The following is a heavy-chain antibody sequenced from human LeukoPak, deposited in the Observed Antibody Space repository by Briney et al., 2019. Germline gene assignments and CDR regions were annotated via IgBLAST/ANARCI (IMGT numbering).Heavy chain of an antibody. V-gene: IGHV4-34*01. CDR1: GGSFSGYY. Sequence: NPSETLSLACAVYGGSFSGYYWNWIRQPPGKGLEWIGESNHSGSTNYNPSLKSRVTISVDTSKNQFSLNLSSVTAADTAVYYCARGGSSWLLLKRYFDLWGRGTLVTVSS. CDR3: ARGGSSWLLLKRYFDL. J-gene: IGHJ2*01. CDR2: SNHSGST. D-gene: IGHD3-22*01.